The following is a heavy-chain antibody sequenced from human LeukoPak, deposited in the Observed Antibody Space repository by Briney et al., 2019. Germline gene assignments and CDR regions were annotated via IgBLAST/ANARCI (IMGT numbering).Heavy chain of an antibody. V-gene: IGHV3-30-3*01. CDR3: AKGPRTVRFGDRHKGMFDY. CDR1: GFTFNNYA. CDR2: ISYDGSSK. Sequence: GSLRLSCAASGFTFNNYAIHWVRQAPGKGLDRVAVISYDGSSKYYADSLKGRFTISRDNSKNTLYLQMNSLRAEDTAVYYCAKGPRTVRFGDRHKGMFDYWGRGTLVTVSS. D-gene: IGHD3-10*01. J-gene: IGHJ4*02.